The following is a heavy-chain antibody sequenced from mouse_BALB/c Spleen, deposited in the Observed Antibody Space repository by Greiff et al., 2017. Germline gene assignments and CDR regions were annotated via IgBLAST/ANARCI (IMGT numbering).Heavy chain of an antibody. CDR2: ISYSGST. V-gene: IGHV3-2*02. D-gene: IGHD1-1*01. CDR1: GYSITSDYA. J-gene: IGHJ2*01. CDR3: ARSDFYYYGSCFDY. Sequence: EVMLVESGPGLVKPSQSLSLTCTVTGYSITSDYAWNWIRQFPGNKLEWMGYISYSGSTSYNPSLKSRISITRDTSKNQFFLQLNSVTTEDTATYYCARSDFYYYGSCFDYWGQGTTLTVSS.